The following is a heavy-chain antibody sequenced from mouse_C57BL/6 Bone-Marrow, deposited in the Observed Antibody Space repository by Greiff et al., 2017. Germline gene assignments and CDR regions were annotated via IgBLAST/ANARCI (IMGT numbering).Heavy chain of an antibody. J-gene: IGHJ4*01. V-gene: IGHV1-81*01. CDR3: ARSGTFYAMDY. Sequence: VQLQQSGAELARPGASVKLSCKASGYTFTSYGISWVKQRTGQGLEWIGEIYPRSGNTYYTEKFKGKATLTADKSSSTAYMELRSLTSEDSAVYFCARSGTFYAMDYWGQGTSVTVSS. D-gene: IGHD3-3*01. CDR1: GYTFTSYG. CDR2: IYPRSGNT.